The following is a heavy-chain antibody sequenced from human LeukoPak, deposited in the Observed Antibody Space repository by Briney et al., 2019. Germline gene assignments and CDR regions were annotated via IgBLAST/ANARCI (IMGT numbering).Heavy chain of an antibody. D-gene: IGHD3-22*01. CDR2: INPNSGGT. CDR1: GYTFTGYY. CDR3: ARGTWYYDSSGYSYFDY. V-gene: IGHV1-2*02. J-gene: IGHJ4*02. Sequence: ASVNVSCKASGYTFTGYYMHWVRQAPGQGLEWMGWINPNSGGTNYAQKFQGRVTMTRDTSISTAYMELSRLRSDDTAVYYCARGTWYYDSSGYSYFDYWGQGTLVTVSS.